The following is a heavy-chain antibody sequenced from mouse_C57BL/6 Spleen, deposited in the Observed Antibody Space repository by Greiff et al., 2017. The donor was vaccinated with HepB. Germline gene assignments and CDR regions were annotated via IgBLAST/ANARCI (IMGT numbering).Heavy chain of an antibody. CDR3: ARSDYDDGYAMDY. J-gene: IGHJ4*01. CDR1: GYSITSDY. V-gene: IGHV3-8*01. D-gene: IGHD2-4*01. CDR2: ISYSGST. Sequence: EVKLMESGPGLAKPSQTLSLTCSVTGYSITSDYWNWIRKFPGNKLEYMGYISYSGSTYYNPSLKSRISITRDTSKNQYYLQLNSVTTEDTATYYCARSDYDDGYAMDYWGQGTSVTVSS.